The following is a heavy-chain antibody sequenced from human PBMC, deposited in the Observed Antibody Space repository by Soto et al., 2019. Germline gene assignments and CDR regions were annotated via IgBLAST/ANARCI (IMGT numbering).Heavy chain of an antibody. Sequence: EVQLVESGGGLVQPGGSLRLSCAASGFTFSSFSMNWVRQAPGKGLEWVSSISSTTSGTYYAESVKGRFTISRDNASNSLYRQMNSLRAEDTAVYYCAKDISVAGCFDSWGQGTLVTVSS. V-gene: IGHV3-48*01. CDR2: ISSTTSGT. CDR3: AKDISVAGCFDS. D-gene: IGHD6-19*01. CDR1: GFTFSSFS. J-gene: IGHJ4*02.